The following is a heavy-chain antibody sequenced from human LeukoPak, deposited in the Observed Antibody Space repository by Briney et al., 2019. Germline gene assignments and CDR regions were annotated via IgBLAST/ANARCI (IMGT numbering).Heavy chain of an antibody. CDR3: ARAESSSWYPDY. J-gene: IGHJ4*02. D-gene: IGHD6-13*01. Sequence: KPSETLSLTCGVSGDSISSDGHSWSWIRQPPGKGLEWVGYIYHSGAAYHNPSLKSRLALSVDTSNNQFSLRLRSVTAADTAVYYCARAESSSWYPDYWGQGTLVTVSS. CDR1: GDSISSDGHS. V-gene: IGHV4-30-4*07. CDR2: IYHSGAA.